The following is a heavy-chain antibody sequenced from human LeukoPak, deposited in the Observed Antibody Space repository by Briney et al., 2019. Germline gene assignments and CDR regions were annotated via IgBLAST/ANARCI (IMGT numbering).Heavy chain of an antibody. J-gene: IGHJ3*02. CDR2: IHASGRT. CDR3: ARATRYGDYNPYDI. CDR1: GASITNYY. D-gene: IGHD4-17*01. Sequence: SETLSLTCTVSGASITNYYWGWTRQLPGKGLEWIGYIHASGRTGYNPSLKSRVIMSVDTSKNQFSLGLSSVTAADTAIYYCARATRYGDYNPYDIWGQGTMVTVSS. V-gene: IGHV4-4*09.